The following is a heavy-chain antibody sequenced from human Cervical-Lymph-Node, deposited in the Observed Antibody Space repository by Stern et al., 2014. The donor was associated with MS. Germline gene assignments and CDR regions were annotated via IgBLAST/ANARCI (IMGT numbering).Heavy chain of an antibody. D-gene: IGHD3-3*01. CDR2: SRGSGVT. J-gene: IGHJ5*02. CDR1: GFTFSTYA. V-gene: IGHV3-23*04. CDR3: AKTQDYDFWSGYYTGGNCFDP. Sequence: VQLVESGGGLVQPGGSLRLSCAGSGFTFSTYAMTWVRQAPGKGLEWVSGSRGSGVTYYSNSVKGRFTISRDNSKNTVYLQMNSLRAEDTAVYYCAKTQDYDFWSGYYTGGNCFDPWGQGTLVTVSS.